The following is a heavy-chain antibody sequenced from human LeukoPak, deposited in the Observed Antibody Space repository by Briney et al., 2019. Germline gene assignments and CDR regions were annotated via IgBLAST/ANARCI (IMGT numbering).Heavy chain of an antibody. CDR2: ISSSGST. Sequence: SETLSLTCTVSGGSINNYYWSWIRQPPGKGLEWIRYISSSGSTNYNPSLKSRVTISVDTSKNQFSLKMSSVTTADTAVYYCAREVKQHPDYYFDYWGQGTLVTVSS. CDR3: AREVKQHPDYYFDY. J-gene: IGHJ4*02. D-gene: IGHD6-13*01. V-gene: IGHV4-59*01. CDR1: GGSINNYY.